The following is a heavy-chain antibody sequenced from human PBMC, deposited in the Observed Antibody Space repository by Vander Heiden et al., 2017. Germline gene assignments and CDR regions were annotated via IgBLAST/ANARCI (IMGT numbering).Heavy chain of an antibody. Sequence: QVQLQESRPGLAKPSQTLSLTCTASGGSLSSGDYYWSGIRQPPGKGLEWLAHIYYSGSTYYNPSLKSRVTISVDTSKNQFSLKLSSVTAADTAVYYCAREWLPGPYFDYWGQGTLVTVSS. CDR3: AREWLPGPYFDY. J-gene: IGHJ4*02. V-gene: IGHV4-30-4*01. CDR1: GGSLSSGDYY. CDR2: IYYSGST. D-gene: IGHD5-12*01.